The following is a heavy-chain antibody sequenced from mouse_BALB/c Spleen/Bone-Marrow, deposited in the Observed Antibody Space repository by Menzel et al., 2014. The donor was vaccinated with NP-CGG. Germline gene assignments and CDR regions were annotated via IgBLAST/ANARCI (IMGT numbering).Heavy chain of an antibody. Sequence: QVQLQQPGAELVRPGTSVKVSCKASGYAFTNYLIEWVKQRPGQGLEWIGVINPGSGGTSYNEKFKGKATLTADKSSSTAYMQLSSLTSDDSAVYFCARRITVVAPPAYWGQGTLVTVSA. J-gene: IGHJ3*01. CDR2: INPGSGGT. CDR3: ARRITVVAPPAY. D-gene: IGHD1-1*01. CDR1: GYAFTNYL. V-gene: IGHV1-54*01.